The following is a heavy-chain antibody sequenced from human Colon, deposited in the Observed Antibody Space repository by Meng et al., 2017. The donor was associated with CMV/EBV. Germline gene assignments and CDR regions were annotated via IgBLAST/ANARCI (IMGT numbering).Heavy chain of an antibody. Sequence: GLRSGNPAASLALKCAVAGYHLGSNTLFWRWVPQSAAQALEWIGSASSAGPTYYTPSLTSRVTISVDTSKRRFCQKVNSLTAANTAVYDRAKESSGKWQFPAYLDAWGEGILVTVSS. CDR1: GYHLGSNTLF. D-gene: IGHD5-12*01. CDR2: ASSAGPT. CDR3: AKESSGKWQFPAYLDA. V-gene: IGHV4-39*07. J-gene: IGHJ4*02.